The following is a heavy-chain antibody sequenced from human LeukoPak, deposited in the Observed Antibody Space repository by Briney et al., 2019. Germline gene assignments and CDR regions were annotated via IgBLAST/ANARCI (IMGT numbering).Heavy chain of an antibody. V-gene: IGHV4-61*01. Sequence: SETLSLTCAVSGYSISSGYYWGWIRQPPGKGLEWIGYIYYSGSTNYNPSLKSRVTISVDTSKNQFSLKLSSVTAADTAAYYCARGSMVYYFDYWGQGTLVTVSS. J-gene: IGHJ4*02. CDR3: ARGSMVYYFDY. D-gene: IGHD2-8*01. CDR2: IYYSGST. CDR1: GYSISSGYY.